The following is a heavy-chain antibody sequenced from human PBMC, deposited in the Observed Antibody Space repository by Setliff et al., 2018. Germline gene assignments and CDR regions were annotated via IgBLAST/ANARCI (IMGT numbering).Heavy chain of an antibody. CDR3: ARTGTYRYFDY. CDR2: IHYGGHT. V-gene: IGHV4-39*01. J-gene: IGHJ4*02. D-gene: IGHD1-1*01. Sequence: TSEILSLTCNVSGGSITSGTYYWAWIRQPPGKGLEWIGRIHYGGHTYFNRSLESRVTMSVDTSRNQFSLRLTSVTAADTAVYYCARTGTYRYFDYWGQGILVTVSS. CDR1: GGSITSGTYY.